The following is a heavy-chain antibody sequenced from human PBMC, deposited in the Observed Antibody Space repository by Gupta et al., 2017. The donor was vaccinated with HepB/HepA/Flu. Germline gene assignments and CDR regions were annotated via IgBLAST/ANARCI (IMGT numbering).Heavy chain of an antibody. D-gene: IGHD3-10*01. V-gene: IGHV5-51*01. CDR2: IYPDEFDT. J-gene: IGHJ1*01. Sequence: IAWVRQRPGKGLEWMGLIYPDEFDTRYSPSFQGQVTISVDKSINTAYLHLNSLKASDSAMYYCARHEGRVYITCYFQEWGQGTLVTVSS. CDR3: ARHEGRVYITCYFQE.